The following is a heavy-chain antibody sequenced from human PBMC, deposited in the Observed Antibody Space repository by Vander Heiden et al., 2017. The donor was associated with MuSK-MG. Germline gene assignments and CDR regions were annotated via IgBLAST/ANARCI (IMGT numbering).Heavy chain of an antibody. V-gene: IGHV3-53*01. J-gene: IGHJ6*02. Sequence: EVQLVESGGGLIQPGGSLRLSCAASGFTVRSHYMSWVRQAPGKGLEWVSVIYSGGSTYYADSVKGRFTISRDNSKNTLYLQMNSLRAEDTAVYYCARDHLTGEYYYYYYGMDVWGQGTTVTVSS. CDR2: IYSGGST. D-gene: IGHD7-27*01. CDR3: ARDHLTGEYYYYYYGMDV. CDR1: GFTVRSHY.